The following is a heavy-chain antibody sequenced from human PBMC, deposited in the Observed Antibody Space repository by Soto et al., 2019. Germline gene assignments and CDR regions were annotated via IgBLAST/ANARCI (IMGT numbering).Heavy chain of an antibody. CDR2: IYSGGST. J-gene: IGHJ4*02. CDR1: GFTVSSNY. V-gene: IGHV3-53*05. CDR3: AKGGRQWLVTSDIND. Sequence: PGGSLRLSCAASGFTVSSNYMSWVRQAPGKGLEWVSVIYSGGSTYYADSVKGRFTISRDNAKNTVSLEMTSLRAEDTAVYYCAKGGRQWLVTSDINDWCQGALVTVSS. D-gene: IGHD6-19*01.